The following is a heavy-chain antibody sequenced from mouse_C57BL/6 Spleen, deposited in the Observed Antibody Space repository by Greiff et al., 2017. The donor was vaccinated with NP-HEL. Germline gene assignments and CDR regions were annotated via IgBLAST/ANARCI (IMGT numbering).Heavy chain of an antibody. V-gene: IGHV1-52*01. CDR1: GYTFTSYW. Sequence: QVQLQQPGAELVRPGSSVKLSCKASGYTFTSYWMHWVKQRPIQGLEWIGNIDPSDSETHYNQKFKDKATLTVDKSSSTAYMQLSSLTSEDSAVYSCARGLYYSNYLSAIDYWGQGPSVTVSS. D-gene: IGHD2-5*01. CDR3: ARGLYYSNYLSAIDY. J-gene: IGHJ4*01. CDR2: IDPSDSET.